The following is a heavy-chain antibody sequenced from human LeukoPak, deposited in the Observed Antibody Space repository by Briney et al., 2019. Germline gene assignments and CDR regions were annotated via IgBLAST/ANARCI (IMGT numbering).Heavy chain of an antibody. CDR1: GGSISSYY. CDR2: IYTSGST. Sequence: SETLSLTCTVSGGSISSYYWSWIRQPAGKGLEWIGRIYTSGSTNYNPSLKSRVTMSVDTSKNQFSLKLSSVTAADTAVYYCARAAGHMGSSSRGAFDIWGQGTMVTVSS. CDR3: ARAAGHMGSSSRGAFDI. V-gene: IGHV4-4*07. J-gene: IGHJ3*02. D-gene: IGHD6-6*01.